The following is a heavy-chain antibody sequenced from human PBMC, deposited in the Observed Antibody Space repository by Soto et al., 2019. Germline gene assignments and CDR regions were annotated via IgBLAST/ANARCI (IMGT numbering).Heavy chain of an antibody. CDR2: MSYDETKK. D-gene: IGHD2-15*01. V-gene: IGHV3-30*18. J-gene: IGHJ4*02. CDR3: AKDRRDGDFMHILVVDF. Sequence: GSLRLSCATSGFSLSSYAMHWVRQAPGKGLEWVALMSYDETKKYYADSVKGRFTISRDTSKNTLFLQMNNLRVEDTAVYYCAKDRRDGDFMHILVVDFWGQGALVTVS. CDR1: GFSLSSYA.